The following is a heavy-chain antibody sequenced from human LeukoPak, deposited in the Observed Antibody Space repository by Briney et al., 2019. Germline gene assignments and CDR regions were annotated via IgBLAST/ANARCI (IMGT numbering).Heavy chain of an antibody. CDR3: ASVVSSRFGELSFDY. J-gene: IGHJ4*02. V-gene: IGHV1-2*02. CDR2: INPNSGGT. CDR1: GYTFTGYY. D-gene: IGHD3-10*01. Sequence: GASVKVSCKASGYTFTGYYMHWVRQAPGQGLEWMGWINPNSGGTNYAQKFQGRVTMTRDTSISTAYMELSRLRSDDTAVYYCASVVSSRFGELSFDYWGQGTLVTVSS.